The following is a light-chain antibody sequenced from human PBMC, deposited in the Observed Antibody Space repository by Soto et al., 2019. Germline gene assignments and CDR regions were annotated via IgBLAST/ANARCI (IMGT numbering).Light chain of an antibody. V-gene: IGKV1-39*01. Sequence: DIQMTQSPSSLSASVGDRVTITCRASQSISSYLNWYQQKPGKAPKLLIYAASSLQSGVPSRFSGSGSGTDFTLTISSLHSEDFAVYYCQQYYDWPITFGQGTRLEIK. J-gene: IGKJ5*01. CDR3: QQYYDWPIT. CDR1: QSISSY. CDR2: AAS.